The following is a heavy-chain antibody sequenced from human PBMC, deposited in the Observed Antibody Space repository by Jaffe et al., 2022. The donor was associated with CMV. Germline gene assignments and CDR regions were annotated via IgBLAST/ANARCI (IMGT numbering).Heavy chain of an antibody. CDR3: TRDLERPYYYYYMDV. D-gene: IGHD1-1*01. J-gene: IGHJ6*03. V-gene: IGHV3-49*04. Sequence: EVQLVESGGGLVQPGRSLRLSCTASGFTFGDYAMSWVRQAPGKGLEWVGFIRSKAYGGTTEYAASVKGRFTISRDDSKSIAYLQMNSLKTEDTAVYYCTRDLERPYYYYYMDVWGKGTTVTVSS. CDR1: GFTFGDYA. CDR2: IRSKAYGGTT.